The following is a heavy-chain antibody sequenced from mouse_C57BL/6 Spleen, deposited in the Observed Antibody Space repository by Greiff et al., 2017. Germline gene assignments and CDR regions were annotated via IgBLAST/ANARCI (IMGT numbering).Heavy chain of an antibody. J-gene: IGHJ1*03. D-gene: IGHD2-12*01. V-gene: IGHV1-55*01. CDR1: GYTFTSYW. CDR2: IYPGSGNT. CDR3: ASYYKGYFDV. Sequence: QVQLQQPGAELVKPGASVKMSCKASGYTFTSYWITWVKQRPGQGLEWIGDIYPGSGNTNYNEKFKSKATLTVDTSSSTAYMQLSSLTSEDSAVYYCASYYKGYFDVWGTGTTVTVSS.